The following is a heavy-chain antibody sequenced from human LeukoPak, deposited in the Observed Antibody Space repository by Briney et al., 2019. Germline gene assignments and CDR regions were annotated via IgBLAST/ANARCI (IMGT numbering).Heavy chain of an antibody. D-gene: IGHD3-9*01. CDR2: INHSGST. CDR1: GGSFSGYY. CDR3: ARVNYDISTGYCLAPYYFDY. V-gene: IGHV4-34*01. J-gene: IGHJ4*02. Sequence: SETLSLTCAVYGGSFSGYYWSWIRQPPGKGLEWIGEINHSGSTNYNPSLKSRVTISVDTSKNQFSLKLSSVTAADTAVYYCARVNYDISTGYCLAPYYFDYWGQGTLVTVSS.